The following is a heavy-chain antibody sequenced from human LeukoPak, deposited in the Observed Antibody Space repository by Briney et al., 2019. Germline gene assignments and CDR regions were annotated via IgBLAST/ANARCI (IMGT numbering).Heavy chain of an antibody. J-gene: IGHJ4*02. CDR2: IYYSGST. CDR1: GGSISSYY. Sequence: SETLSLTCTVSGGSISSYYWSWIRQPPGKGLEWIGSIYYSGSTYYNPSLESRVTISVDTSKNQFSLKLSSVTAADTAVYYCARGRQGHYWGQGTLVTVSS. CDR3: ARGRQGHY. V-gene: IGHV4-59*12.